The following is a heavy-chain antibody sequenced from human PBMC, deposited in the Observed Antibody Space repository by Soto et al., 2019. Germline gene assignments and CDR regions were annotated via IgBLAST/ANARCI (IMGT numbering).Heavy chain of an antibody. Sequence: SETLSLTCAVSGYSISSGYYWGWIRQPPGKGLEWIGSIYHSGSTYYNPSLKSRVTISVDTSKNQFSLKLSSVTAADTAVYYCAREIAESWNYVVYYYGMDVWGQGTTVTVSS. J-gene: IGHJ6*02. CDR3: AREIAESWNYVVYYYGMDV. CDR1: GYSISSGYY. V-gene: IGHV4-38-2*02. D-gene: IGHD1-7*01. CDR2: IYHSGST.